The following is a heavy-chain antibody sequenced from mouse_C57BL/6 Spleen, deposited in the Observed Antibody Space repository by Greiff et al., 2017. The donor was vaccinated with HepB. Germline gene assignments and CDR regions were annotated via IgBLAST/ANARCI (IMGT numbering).Heavy chain of an antibody. J-gene: IGHJ2*01. CDR2: IYPGSGST. V-gene: IGHV1-55*01. CDR1: GYTFTSYW. CDR3: ARRYSNYGGYFDY. Sequence: VQLQQPGAELVKPGASVKMSCKASGYTFTSYWITWVKQRPGQGLEWIGDIYPGSGSTNYNEKFKSKATLTVDTSSSTAYMQLSSLTSEDSAVYYCARRYSNYGGYFDYWGQGTTLTVSS. D-gene: IGHD2-5*01.